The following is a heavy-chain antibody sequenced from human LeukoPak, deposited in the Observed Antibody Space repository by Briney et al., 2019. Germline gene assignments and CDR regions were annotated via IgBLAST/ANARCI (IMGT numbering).Heavy chain of an antibody. D-gene: IGHD3-10*01. Sequence: SVKVSCKASGGTFSSYAISWVRQAPGQGLEWMGGIIPIFGTANCAQKFQGRVTITADESTSTAYMELSNLRSEDTAVYYCASDYYGSGTGTGAYYYYYYMDVWGKGTTVTISS. CDR2: IIPIFGTA. CDR3: ASDYYGSGTGTGAYYYYYYMDV. V-gene: IGHV1-69*13. CDR1: GGTFSSYA. J-gene: IGHJ6*03.